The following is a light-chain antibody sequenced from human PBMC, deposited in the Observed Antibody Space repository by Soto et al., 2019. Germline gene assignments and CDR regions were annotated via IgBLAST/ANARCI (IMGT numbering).Light chain of an antibody. V-gene: IGKV1-39*01. J-gene: IGKJ1*01. CDR3: QQSYSTPRT. Sequence: DIQITHSRSSLSASVGDRVTITCRPSQGISSYLNWYQQKPGKAPKLLIYAACSLQSGVPSRFSGSGSGTDFTLTISSLQPEDFATYYCQQSYSTPRTLGQGSKVDIK. CDR2: AAC. CDR1: QGISSY.